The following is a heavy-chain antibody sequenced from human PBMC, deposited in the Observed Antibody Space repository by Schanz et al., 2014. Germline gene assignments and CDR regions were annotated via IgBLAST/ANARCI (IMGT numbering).Heavy chain of an antibody. CDR1: GGTFSSYT. D-gene: IGHD3-22*01. CDR2: IIPILGIA. Sequence: QVQLVQSEAEVKKPGSSVKVSCKASGGTFSSYTISWVRQAPGQGLEWMGRIIPILGIANYAQNFQGRVTITADKSTSTAYMELSNLRSEDTAVYYCARAGQDYSDSSGYATYYFGNWGQGTLVTVSS. CDR3: ARAGQDYSDSSGYATYYFGN. V-gene: IGHV1-69*02. J-gene: IGHJ4*02.